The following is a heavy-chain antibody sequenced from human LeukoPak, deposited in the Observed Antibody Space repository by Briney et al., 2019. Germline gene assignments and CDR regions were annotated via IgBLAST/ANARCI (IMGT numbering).Heavy chain of an antibody. V-gene: IGHV3-9*01. J-gene: IGHJ4*02. D-gene: IGHD6-19*01. CDR2: ISWNSGSL. CDR3: AQPSEGQWLAPYYFDY. Sequence: PGRSLRLSCAASGFSLYDYAMHWVRKTPGNGLEWVSGISWNSGSLGYADSVKGRFTISRDNAKNSLYLQMNSLRAEDTAFYYSAQPSEGQWLAPYYFDYWGQGALVTVSS. CDR1: GFSLYDYA.